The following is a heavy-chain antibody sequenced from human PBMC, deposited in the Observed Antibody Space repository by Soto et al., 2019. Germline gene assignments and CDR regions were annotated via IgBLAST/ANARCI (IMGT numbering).Heavy chain of an antibody. J-gene: IGHJ4*02. CDR2: IKSQSAGGTT. D-gene: IGHD3-3*02. CDR1: GFTFTTTW. Sequence: EVQLVESGGGLVKPGGSLRLSCAASGFTFTTTWMNWVRQPPGKGLEWVGRIKSQSAGGTTDYTAPVQGRFIVSRDDSQNMLYLQMNNVRPEDTGIYYCSASASPYALLWGQGILVTVSS. CDR3: SASASPYALL. V-gene: IGHV3-15*07.